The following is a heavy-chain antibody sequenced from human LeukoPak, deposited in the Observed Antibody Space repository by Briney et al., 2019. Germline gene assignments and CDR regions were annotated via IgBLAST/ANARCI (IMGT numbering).Heavy chain of an antibody. D-gene: IGHD6-19*01. CDR2: FDPEDGET. J-gene: IGHJ4*02. V-gene: IGHV1-24*01. CDR3: ATDINSSGWHLH. CDR1: GYTLTELS. Sequence: ASVKVSCKVSGYTLTELSMHWVRQAPGKGLEWMGGFDPEDGETIYAQKFQGRVTMTEDTSTDTAYMELSSLRSEDTAVYYCATDINSSGWHLHCGQGTLVTVPS.